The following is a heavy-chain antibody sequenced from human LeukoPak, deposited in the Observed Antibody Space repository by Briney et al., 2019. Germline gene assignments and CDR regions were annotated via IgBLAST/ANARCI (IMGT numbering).Heavy chain of an antibody. D-gene: IGHD3-10*01. CDR1: GGTFSNYA. CDR3: ARMQVVRGVTSFDY. Sequence: SVKVSCKASGGTFSNYAISWVRQAPGQGLEWMGRIIPILGIANYAQKFQGRVTITADKSTSTAYMELSSLRSEDTAVYYCARMQVVRGVTSFDYWGQGTLVTVSS. V-gene: IGHV1-69*04. J-gene: IGHJ4*02. CDR2: IIPILGIA.